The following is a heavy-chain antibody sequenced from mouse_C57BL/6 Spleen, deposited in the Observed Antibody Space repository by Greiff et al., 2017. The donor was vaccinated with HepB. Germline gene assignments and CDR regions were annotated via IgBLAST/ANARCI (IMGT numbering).Heavy chain of an antibody. J-gene: IGHJ2*01. V-gene: IGHV1-54*01. Sequence: VHLVESGAELVRPGTSVKVSCKASGYAFTNYLIEWVKQRPGQGLEWIGVINPGSGGTNYNEKFKGKATLTVDKSSSTAYMQLSSLTSEDSAVYFCARGGELGRNYWGQGTTLTVSS. CDR2: INPGSGGT. CDR1: GYAFTNYL. CDR3: ARGGELGRNY. D-gene: IGHD4-1*01.